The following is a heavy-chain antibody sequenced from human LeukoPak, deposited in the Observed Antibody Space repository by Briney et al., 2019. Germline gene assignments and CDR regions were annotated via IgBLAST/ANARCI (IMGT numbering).Heavy chain of an antibody. CDR1: GFTFSTYV. CDR3: AKGGPPSVEYFQN. J-gene: IGHJ1*01. V-gene: IGHV3-30-3*01. Sequence: HPGRSLILSCAASGFTFSTYVLHWVRQAPGKGLEWVALISSDGSSKYYADSVKGRFTIYRDNSKSTLYLQMHSLRAEDTAVYYCAKGGPPSVEYFQNWGQGTLVIVSS. CDR2: ISSDGSSK.